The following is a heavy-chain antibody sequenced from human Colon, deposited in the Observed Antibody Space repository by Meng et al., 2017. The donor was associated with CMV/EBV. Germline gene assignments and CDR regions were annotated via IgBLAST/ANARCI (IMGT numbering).Heavy chain of an antibody. J-gene: IGHJ3*01. Sequence: SLKISCAASGFTFDDYTIHWVRQAPGKGLEWVSGIGWDSAAIAYAGSVKGRFTISRDNAKNSLYLQMNSLRLEDTALYYCARTAALAPLGPFDVWGQGTTVTVSS. CDR3: ARTAALAPLGPFDV. V-gene: IGHV3-9*01. CDR1: GFTFDDYT. CDR2: IGWDSAAI. D-gene: IGHD6-25*01.